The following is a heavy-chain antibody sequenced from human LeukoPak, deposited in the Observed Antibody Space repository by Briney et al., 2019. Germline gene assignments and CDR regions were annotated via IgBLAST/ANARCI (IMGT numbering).Heavy chain of an antibody. CDR2: ISGSGGST. Sequence: PGGSLRLSCAASGFTFSSYAMSWVRQAPGKGLEWVSAISGSGGSTYYADSVKGRFTISRDNSKNTLYLQMNSLRAEDTAVYYCARKRPNYYDSSGYFDAFDIWGQGTMVTVSS. CDR1: GFTFSSYA. D-gene: IGHD3-22*01. V-gene: IGHV3-23*01. J-gene: IGHJ3*02. CDR3: ARKRPNYYDSSGYFDAFDI.